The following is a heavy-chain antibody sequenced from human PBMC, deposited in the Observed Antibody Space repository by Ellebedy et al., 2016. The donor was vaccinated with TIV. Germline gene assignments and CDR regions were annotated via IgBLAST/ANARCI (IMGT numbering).Heavy chain of an antibody. V-gene: IGHV3-7*01. J-gene: IGHJ5*02. D-gene: IGHD4-17*01. CDR3: ARRASYGDYAVQVNPWFDP. Sequence: GGSLRLSCAASGFNFRSYWMTWVRQAPGKGLEWVAKIRQEGDEIYYVESVKGRFTISRDSAKNSLFLQMNSPRVEDTAVYYCARRASYGDYAVQVNPWFDPWGQGTLVTVSS. CDR2: IRQEGDEI. CDR1: GFNFRSYW.